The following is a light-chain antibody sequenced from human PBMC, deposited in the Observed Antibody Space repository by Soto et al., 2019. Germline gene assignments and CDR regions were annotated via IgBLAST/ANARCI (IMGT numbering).Light chain of an antibody. Sequence: EVVLTQSPGTLSLSPGERATLSCRASQSLYNNYLAWYQQRPGQAPRVLIYAASSRAAGIPDRFSGRGSGTDFTLAISRLEPEDFAVCYCRQYGSGPWTLGQGTKVEIK. CDR3: RQYGSGPWT. CDR2: AAS. CDR1: QSLYNNY. J-gene: IGKJ1*01. V-gene: IGKV3-20*01.